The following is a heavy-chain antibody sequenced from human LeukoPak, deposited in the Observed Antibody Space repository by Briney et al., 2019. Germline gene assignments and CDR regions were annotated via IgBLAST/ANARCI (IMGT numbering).Heavy chain of an antibody. CDR1: GFTVSSNY. CDR2: IYSDDST. J-gene: IGHJ4*02. V-gene: IGHV3-66*01. Sequence: GGSLRLSCAASGFTVSSNYMSWVRQAPGKGLEWVSVIYSDDSTYYADSVKGRFTISRDNSKSTLYLQMNSLRAEDTAVYYCARVQGSGQPRWYWGQARLVTVSS. CDR3: ARVQGSGQPRWY. D-gene: IGHD2-15*01.